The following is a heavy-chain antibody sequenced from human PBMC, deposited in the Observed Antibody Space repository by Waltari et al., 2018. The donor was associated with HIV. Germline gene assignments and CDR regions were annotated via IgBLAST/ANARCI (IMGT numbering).Heavy chain of an antibody. CDR3: ARGLNPLTGGRTYYYYGMDV. CDR2: VTVYNGNK. CDR1: GYTFTSYG. J-gene: IGHJ6*02. Sequence: VQLVQSGAAVKKPGASVKVSCKASGYTFTSYGIRGVRQAAGQGLGWMGWVTVYNGNKNHAQKLQGRVTRTTYLSTSTACRELRSLRSDDTAVYYCARGLNPLTGGRTYYYYGMDVWGQGTTVTVSS. V-gene: IGHV1-18*01. D-gene: IGHD3-9*01.